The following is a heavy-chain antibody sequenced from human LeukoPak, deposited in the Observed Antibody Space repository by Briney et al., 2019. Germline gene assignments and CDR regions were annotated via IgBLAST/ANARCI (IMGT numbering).Heavy chain of an antibody. CDR3: ARDTVLMPTWMLVDDAFDI. J-gene: IGHJ3*02. V-gene: IGHV1-18*01. CDR1: GYTFTSYG. CDR2: ISAYNGNT. Sequence: GASVKVSCKASGYTFTSYGISWVRQAPGQGLEWMGWISAYNGNTNYAQKLQGRVTMTTDTSTSTAYMELRSLRSDDTAVYYCARDTVLMPTWMLVDDAFDIWGQGTMVTVSS. D-gene: IGHD2-8*01.